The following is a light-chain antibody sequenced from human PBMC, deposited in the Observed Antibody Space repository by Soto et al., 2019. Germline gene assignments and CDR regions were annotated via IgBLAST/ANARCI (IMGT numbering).Light chain of an antibody. Sequence: EIVLTQSPANLSLSPGERATLSCRASQSVSTYLAWYQHKPGQAPRLLIYDASNRATGIPARFSGSRSGTDFTLTISDLEPADFGLYYCQQRLNWPPGFGQGTKVDI. CDR1: QSVSTY. CDR2: DAS. CDR3: QQRLNWPPG. J-gene: IGKJ1*01. V-gene: IGKV3-11*01.